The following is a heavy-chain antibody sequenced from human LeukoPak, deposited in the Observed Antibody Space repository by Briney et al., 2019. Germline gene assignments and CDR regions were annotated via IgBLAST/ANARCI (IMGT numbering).Heavy chain of an antibody. V-gene: IGHV1-8*01. CDR2: MNPNSGNT. CDR1: GNTFTSYD. D-gene: IGHD3-9*01. J-gene: IGHJ4*02. CDR3: ARADNYDTDVEDY. Sequence: ASVKVSCKASGNTFTSYDINWVRQATGQGLEWMGWMNPNSGNTGYAQKFQGRVTMTRNTSISTAYMELSSLRSEDTAVYYCARADNYDTDVEDYWGQGTLVTVSS.